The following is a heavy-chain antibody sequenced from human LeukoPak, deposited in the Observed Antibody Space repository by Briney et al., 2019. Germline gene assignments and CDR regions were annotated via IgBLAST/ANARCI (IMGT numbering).Heavy chain of an antibody. Sequence: KASETLSLTCAVSGGSISSGGYSWSWIRQPPGKGLEWIGYIYHSGSTYYNPSLKSRVTISVDRSKNQFSLKLSFVTAADTAVYYCARGHPGLRLGELSSHFDYWGQGTLVTVSS. D-gene: IGHD3-16*02. CDR3: ARGHPGLRLGELSSHFDY. CDR1: GGSISSGGYS. CDR2: IYHSGST. V-gene: IGHV4-30-2*01. J-gene: IGHJ4*02.